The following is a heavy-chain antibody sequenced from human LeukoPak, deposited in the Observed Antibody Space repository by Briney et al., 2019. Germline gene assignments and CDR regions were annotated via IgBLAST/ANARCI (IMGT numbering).Heavy chain of an antibody. CDR3: ARESSGSHYRGAFDI. D-gene: IGHD6-19*01. V-gene: IGHV3-21*01. Sequence: GGSLRLSCAASGFTFTIYSMDWVRQAPGKGLEWVSSISRSSSNIYYADSVKGRFTISRDNVKNSLYLQMNSLRAEDTAVYYCARESSGSHYRGAFDIWGQGTMVTVSS. CDR2: ISRSSSNI. J-gene: IGHJ3*02. CDR1: GFTFTIYS.